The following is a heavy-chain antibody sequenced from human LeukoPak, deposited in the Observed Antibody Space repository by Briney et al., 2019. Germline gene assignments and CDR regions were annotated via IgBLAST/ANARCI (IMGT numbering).Heavy chain of an antibody. CDR1: GGSISNY. V-gene: IGHV4-4*07. CDR3: ARVGTGYYDSSGYYYDY. CDR2: TYISGST. Sequence: SETLSLTCTVSGGSISNYWSWIRQPAGKGLEWIGRTYISGSTNYNPSLKSRVTMSLDTSKNQFSLKLSSVTAADTAVYYCARVGTGYYDSSGYYYDYWGQGTLVTVSS. D-gene: IGHD3-22*01. J-gene: IGHJ4*02.